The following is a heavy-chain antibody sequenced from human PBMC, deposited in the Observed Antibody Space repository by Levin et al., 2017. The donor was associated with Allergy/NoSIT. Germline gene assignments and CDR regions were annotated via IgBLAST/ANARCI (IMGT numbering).Heavy chain of an antibody. CDR2: ILYDGGKK. D-gene: IGHD2-2*01. CDR3: ARDEAVHCSSSSCYYFDY. J-gene: IGHJ4*02. Sequence: GESLKISCAASGFTFSSYAMHWVRQAPGKGLEWVAVILYDGGKKDYADSVKGRFTISRDNSKNTLYLQMNSLRAEDTAVYYCARDEAVHCSSSSCYYFDYWGQGTLVTVSS. V-gene: IGHV3-30-3*01. CDR1: GFTFSSYA.